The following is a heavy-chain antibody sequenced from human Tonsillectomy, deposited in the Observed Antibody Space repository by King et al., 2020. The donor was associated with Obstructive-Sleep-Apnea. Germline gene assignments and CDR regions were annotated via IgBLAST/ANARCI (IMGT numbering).Heavy chain of an antibody. Sequence: VQLVESGGGLVQPSRSLRLSCAASGFTFDDYAMHWVRQVPGKGLEWVSGISWNSGSIGYADSVKGRFTISRDNAKNSLYLQMNSLRAEDTAFYYCAKDERWRNSGWYYFDNWGQGTLVTVSS. V-gene: IGHV3-9*01. D-gene: IGHD6-19*01. CDR1: GFTFDDYA. J-gene: IGHJ4*02. CDR3: AKDERWRNSGWYYFDN. CDR2: ISWNSGSI.